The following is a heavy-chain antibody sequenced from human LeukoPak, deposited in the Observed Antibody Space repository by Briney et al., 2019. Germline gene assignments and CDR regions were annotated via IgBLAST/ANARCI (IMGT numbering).Heavy chain of an antibody. D-gene: IGHD7-27*01. CDR2: INNDGSNT. V-gene: IGHV3-74*01. Sequence: GGSLRLSCAASGFTFGSYWMQWVRQTPEKGLVWVAHINNDGSNTIYADSVKGRFTTSRDNAKNTLYLQMNSLTAEDTAVYYCVRANGGEFLWGQGTLVTVSS. J-gene: IGHJ4*02. CDR1: GFTFGSYW. CDR3: VRANGGEFL.